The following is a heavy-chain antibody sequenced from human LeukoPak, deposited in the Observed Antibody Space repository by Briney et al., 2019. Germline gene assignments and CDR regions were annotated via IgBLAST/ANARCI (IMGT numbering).Heavy chain of an antibody. V-gene: IGHV3-30-3*01. Sequence: QPGGSLRLSCAASEFVFSTYTMHWVRQAPGKGLEWVAFISNGGNYKFYADSVKGRFTISRDASKNTLYLEMSSLRAEDTAIYYCARLEYCGGDCYWSYFDSWGQGTLVAVSS. CDR2: ISNGGNYK. D-gene: IGHD2-21*02. CDR1: EFVFSTYT. J-gene: IGHJ4*02. CDR3: ARLEYCGGDCYWSYFDS.